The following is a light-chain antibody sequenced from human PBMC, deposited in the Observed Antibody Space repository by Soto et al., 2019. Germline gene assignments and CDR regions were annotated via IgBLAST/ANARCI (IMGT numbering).Light chain of an antibody. CDR1: SSDVGGYNY. V-gene: IGLV2-14*01. J-gene: IGLJ1*01. Sequence: QSVLTPPASVSGSAGQSIAISCTGTSSDVGGYNYVSWYQQHPGKAPKLLLSEVSKRPSGVSDRFSGSKSGNTASLTISGLQTQDEADYYCSSFTSAYTFVFGTGTKVTVL. CDR2: EVS. CDR3: SSFTSAYTFV.